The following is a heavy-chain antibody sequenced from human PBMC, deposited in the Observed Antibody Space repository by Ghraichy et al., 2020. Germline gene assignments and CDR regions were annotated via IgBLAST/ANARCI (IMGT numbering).Heavy chain of an antibody. CDR1: GGSISSGGYY. J-gene: IGHJ3*02. Sequence: SETLSLTCTVSGGSISSGGYYWSWIRQHPGKGLEWIGYIYYSGSTYYNPSLKSRVTISVDTSKNQFSLKLSSVTAADTAVYYCARRSFIMTPRAFDIWGQGTMVTVSS. CDR3: ARRSFIMTPRAFDI. V-gene: IGHV4-31*03. D-gene: IGHD3-16*01. CDR2: IYYSGST.